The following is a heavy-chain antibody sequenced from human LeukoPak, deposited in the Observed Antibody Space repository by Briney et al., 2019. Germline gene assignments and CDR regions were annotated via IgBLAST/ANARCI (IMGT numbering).Heavy chain of an antibody. D-gene: IGHD5-24*01. Sequence: GGSLRLSCAASEFTFSSYWMHWVRQAPGKGLVWVSRISSDGSSTSYADSVKGRFTISRDNAKNTLYLQMNSLRGEDTAVYYCAREVATIDDWGRGTLVTVSS. CDR1: EFTFSSYW. J-gene: IGHJ4*02. V-gene: IGHV3-74*01. CDR3: AREVATIDD. CDR2: ISSDGSST.